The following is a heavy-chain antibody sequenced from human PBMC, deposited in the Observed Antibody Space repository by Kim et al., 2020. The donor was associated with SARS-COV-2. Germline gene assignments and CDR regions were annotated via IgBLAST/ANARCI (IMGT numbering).Heavy chain of an antibody. D-gene: IGHD6-13*01. V-gene: IGHV1-24*01. Sequence: AKKFQSRVTMTEDTSTDAAYMELSSLGSEDTAVYYCATSPSIVAASWFDPWGQGTLVTVSS. J-gene: IGHJ5*02. CDR3: ATSPSIVAASWFDP.